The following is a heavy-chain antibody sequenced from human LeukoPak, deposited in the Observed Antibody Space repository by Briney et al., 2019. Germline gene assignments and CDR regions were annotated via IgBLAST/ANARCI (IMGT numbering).Heavy chain of an antibody. J-gene: IGHJ4*02. CDR2: IRYDGSNK. CDR3: TTMGLVRPSFDN. CDR1: GFTFSSYG. Sequence: GGSLRLSCAASGFTFSSYGMHWVRQAPGKGLEWVAFIRYDGSNKYYADSVKGRFTISRDNSKNTLYLQMNSLKTEDTAVYYCTTMGLVRPSFDNWGQGTLVTVSS. D-gene: IGHD1-14*01. V-gene: IGHV3-30*02.